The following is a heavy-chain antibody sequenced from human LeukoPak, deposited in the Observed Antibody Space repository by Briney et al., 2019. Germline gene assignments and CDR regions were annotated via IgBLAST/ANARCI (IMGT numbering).Heavy chain of an antibody. CDR2: IYYSGST. Sequence: SETLSLTCTVSGGSISSYYWSWIRQPPGEGLEWIGYIYYSGSTNYNPSLKSRVTISVDTSKNQFSLKLSSVTAADTAVYYCARGVTYYDILTGYYRDEDWFDPWGQGTLVTVSS. J-gene: IGHJ5*02. V-gene: IGHV4-59*01. CDR1: GGSISSYY. CDR3: ARGVTYYDILTGYYRDEDWFDP. D-gene: IGHD3-9*01.